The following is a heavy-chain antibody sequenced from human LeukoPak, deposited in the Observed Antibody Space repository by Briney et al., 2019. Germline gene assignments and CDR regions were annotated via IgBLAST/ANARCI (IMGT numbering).Heavy chain of an antibody. D-gene: IGHD3-3*01. J-gene: IGHJ3*01. Sequence: GGSLRLSCAASGFTFDDYGLSWVRQAPGRGLEWVSGINWNGGSTGYADSVKGRFTISRDNAKNSLYLQMNSLRAEDTALYYCSRPQVLRFLEWPFFDLWGQGTMVTVSS. V-gene: IGHV3-20*04. CDR2: INWNGGST. CDR3: SRPQVLRFLEWPFFDL. CDR1: GFTFDDYG.